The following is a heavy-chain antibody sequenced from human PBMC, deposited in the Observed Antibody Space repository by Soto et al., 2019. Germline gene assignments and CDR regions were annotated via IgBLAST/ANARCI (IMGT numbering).Heavy chain of an antibody. Sequence: ASVKVSCKASGYTFTSYYMHWVRQAPEQGLEWMGIINPSGGSTSYAQKFQGRVTMTRDTSTSTVYMELSSLRSEDTAVYYCARGDGYNTYYYYYGMDVWGQGTTVTVSS. D-gene: IGHD5-12*01. V-gene: IGHV1-46*01. CDR2: INPSGGST. CDR1: GYTFTSYY. CDR3: ARGDGYNTYYYYYGMDV. J-gene: IGHJ6*02.